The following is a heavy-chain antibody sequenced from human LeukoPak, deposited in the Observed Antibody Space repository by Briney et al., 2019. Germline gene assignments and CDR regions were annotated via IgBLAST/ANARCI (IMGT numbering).Heavy chain of an antibody. Sequence: SETLSLTCAVSGGSISSSNWWSWVRQPPGKGLEWIGEIYHGGSTNYNPSLKSRVTISVDKSKNQFSLKLSSVTAADTAVYYCARRETYYDILTGYYGGYYYYGMDVWGQGTTVTVSS. D-gene: IGHD3-9*01. CDR2: IYHGGST. CDR1: GGSISSSNW. J-gene: IGHJ6*02. CDR3: ARRETYYDILTGYYGGYYYYGMDV. V-gene: IGHV4-4*02.